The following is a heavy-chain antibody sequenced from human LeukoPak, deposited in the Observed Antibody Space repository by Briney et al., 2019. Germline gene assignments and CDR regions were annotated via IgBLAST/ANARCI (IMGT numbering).Heavy chain of an antibody. CDR2: IYTSGST. CDR1: GGSISSYY. Sequence: PSETLSPTCTVSGGSISSYYWSWIRQPAGKGLEWIGRIYTSGSTNYNPSLKSRVSMSVDTSKNQFSLKLSSVTAADTAVYYCARDPFGVVPAAVYWGQGTLVTVSS. J-gene: IGHJ4*02. CDR3: ARDPFGVVPAAVY. V-gene: IGHV4-4*07. D-gene: IGHD2-2*01.